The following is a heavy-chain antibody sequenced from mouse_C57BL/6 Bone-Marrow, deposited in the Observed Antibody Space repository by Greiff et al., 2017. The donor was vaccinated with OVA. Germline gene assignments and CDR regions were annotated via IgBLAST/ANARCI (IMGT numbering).Heavy chain of an antibody. D-gene: IGHD1-1*01. CDR1: GFSLTSYA. CDR3: ARKPPYYYGSSPLYYAMDY. Sequence: QVQLQQSGPGLVAPSQSLSITCTVSGFSLTSYAISWVRQPPGKGLEWLGVIWTGGGTNYNSALKSRLSISKDNSKSQVFLKMNSLQTDDTARYYCARKPPYYYGSSPLYYAMDYWGQGTSVTVSS. J-gene: IGHJ4*01. CDR2: IWTGGGT. V-gene: IGHV2-9-1*01.